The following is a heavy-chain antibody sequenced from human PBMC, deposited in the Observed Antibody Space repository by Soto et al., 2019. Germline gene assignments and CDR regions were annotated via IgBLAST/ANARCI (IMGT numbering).Heavy chain of an antibody. CDR2: IYYSGST. Sequence: SETLSLTCTVSGGSISSSSYYWGWIRQPPGKGLEWIGSIYYSGSTYYNPSLKSRVTISVDTSKNQFSLKLSSVTAADTAVYYCARQGKVDSYDILTGYYIPTSTPFDYWGQGTLVTVSS. CDR1: GGSISSSSYY. CDR3: ARQGKVDSYDILTGYYIPTSTPFDY. V-gene: IGHV4-39*01. D-gene: IGHD3-9*01. J-gene: IGHJ4*02.